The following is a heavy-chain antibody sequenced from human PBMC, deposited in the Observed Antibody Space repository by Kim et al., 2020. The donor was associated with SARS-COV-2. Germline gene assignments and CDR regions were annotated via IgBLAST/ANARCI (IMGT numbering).Heavy chain of an antibody. CDR3: ARIRIAAAGTVAWFDP. D-gene: IGHD6-13*01. J-gene: IGHJ5*02. V-gene: IGHV4-39*01. CDR2: IYYSGST. CDR1: GGSISSSSYY. Sequence: SETLSLTCTVSGGSISSSSYYWGWILQPPGKGLEWIGSIYYSGSTYYNPSLKSRVTMSVDTSKNQFSLKLSSVTAADTAVYYCARIRIAAAGTVAWFDPWGQGTLVTVSS.